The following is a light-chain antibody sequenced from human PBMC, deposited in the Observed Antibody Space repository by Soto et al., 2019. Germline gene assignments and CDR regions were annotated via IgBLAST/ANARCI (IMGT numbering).Light chain of an antibody. J-gene: IGKJ5*01. CDR1: QTLSNTF. CDR2: ETS. Sequence: VITPFPGTCSLCPQKLDTLACKASQTLSNTFIAWYQQKPGQAPKLLIYETSSRDTGVPDRYSASGSGTDFTLTISRLEPDDFAAFFCQQYGTSEPIFGQGTLVEIK. CDR3: QQYGTSEPI. V-gene: IGKV3-20*01.